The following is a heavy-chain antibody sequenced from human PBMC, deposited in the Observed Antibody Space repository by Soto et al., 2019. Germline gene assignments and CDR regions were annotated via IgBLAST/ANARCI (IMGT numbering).Heavy chain of an antibody. CDR2: IKEDGSEK. CDR1: GFTFSTYW. Sequence: PGGSLRLSCVVSGFTFSTYWMSWVRQAPGKGLEWVANIKEDGSEKYYWDSVKGRFTIYRDNARNSLYLQMNSLRAEDTAVYYCARDKVVGPTTLDYWGQGTLVTVSS. J-gene: IGHJ4*02. V-gene: IGHV3-7*03. CDR3: ARDKVVGPTTLDY. D-gene: IGHD1-26*01.